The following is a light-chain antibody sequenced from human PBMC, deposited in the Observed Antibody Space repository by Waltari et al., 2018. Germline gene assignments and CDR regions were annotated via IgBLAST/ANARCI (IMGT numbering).Light chain of an antibody. V-gene: IGLV3-10*01. CDR2: DDN. CDR3: YSTDSTGNHVV. CDR1: ALPKKY. J-gene: IGLJ2*01. Sequence: SNELTQQPPVSVSPGQTARITCSGDALPKKYAFWYHQNQGQAPVLTIYDDNKRPSGIPERFSGSSSGTMATLTISGAQVEDEADYYCYSTDSTGNHVVFGGGTKLTVL.